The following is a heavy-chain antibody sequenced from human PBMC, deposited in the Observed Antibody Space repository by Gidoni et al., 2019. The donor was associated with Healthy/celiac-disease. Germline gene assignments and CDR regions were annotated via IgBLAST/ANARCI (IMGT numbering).Heavy chain of an antibody. CDR1: GFTFSSYA. CDR2: ISGSGGST. J-gene: IGHJ4*02. CDR3: AKVNGGWEGFVEEKKNYYFDY. D-gene: IGHD1-26*01. V-gene: IGHV3-23*01. Sequence: EVQLLESGGGLVQPGGSLRLSCAASGFTFSSYAMSWVRQAPGKGLECVSAISGSGGSTYYADAVKGRFTNSRDNSKNTLYLQMNSLLAEDTAVYYCAKVNGGWEGFVEEKKNYYFDYWGQGTLVTVSS.